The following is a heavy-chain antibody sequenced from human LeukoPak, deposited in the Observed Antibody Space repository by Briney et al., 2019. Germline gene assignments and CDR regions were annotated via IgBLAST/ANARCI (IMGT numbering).Heavy chain of an antibody. CDR2: ISSSSSYI. V-gene: IGHV3-21*01. Sequence: GGSLRLSCAASGFTFSSYSMNWVRQAPGKGLEWVSSISSSSSYIYYADSVKGRFTISSDNAKNSLYLQMNSLRAEDTAVYYCASQGTMVRGVIFDWGQGTLVTVSS. D-gene: IGHD3-10*01. CDR1: GFTFSSYS. J-gene: IGHJ4*02. CDR3: ASQGTMVRGVIFD.